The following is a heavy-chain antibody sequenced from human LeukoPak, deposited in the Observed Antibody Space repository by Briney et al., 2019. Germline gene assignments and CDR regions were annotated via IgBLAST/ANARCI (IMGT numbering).Heavy chain of an antibody. CDR1: GYIFTGYY. J-gene: IGHJ4*02. Sequence: ASVKVSCKASGYIFTGYYMHWVRQAPGQGLVWMGRINPNSGGTNYAQKSQGRAAMTRDTSISTAYMELSRLRSDDTAVYYCARAYGDYEYDYWGQGTLVTVSS. CDR3: ARAYGDYEYDY. V-gene: IGHV1-2*06. D-gene: IGHD4-17*01. CDR2: INPNSGGT.